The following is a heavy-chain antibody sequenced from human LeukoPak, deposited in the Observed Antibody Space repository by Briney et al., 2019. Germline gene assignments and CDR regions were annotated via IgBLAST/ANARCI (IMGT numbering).Heavy chain of an antibody. V-gene: IGHV1-69*13. J-gene: IGHJ5*02. CDR2: IIPIFGTA. D-gene: IGHD2-2*02. CDR3: ARALGYCSSTSCYRLWFDP. CDR1: GGTFSSYA. Sequence: SVKVSCKASGGTFSSYAISWVRQAPGQGLEWMGGIIPIFGTANYAQKFHGRDTITADESTSTAYMELSSLRSEDTAVYYCARALGYCSSTSCYRLWFDPWGQGTLVTVSS.